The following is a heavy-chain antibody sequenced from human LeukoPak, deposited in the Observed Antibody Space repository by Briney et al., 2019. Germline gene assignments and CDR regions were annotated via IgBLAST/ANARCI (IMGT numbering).Heavy chain of an antibody. D-gene: IGHD5-18*01. CDR2: IKQDGSEK. Sequence: GGSLRLSCAASGFTFSSYWMSWVRQAPGKGLEWVANIKQDGSEKYYVDSVKGRFTISRDNAKNSLYLQMNSLRAEDTAVYYCAKDHSYGYAACSYWGQGTLVTVSS. V-gene: IGHV3-7*01. CDR1: GFTFSSYW. CDR3: AKDHSYGYAACSY. J-gene: IGHJ4*02.